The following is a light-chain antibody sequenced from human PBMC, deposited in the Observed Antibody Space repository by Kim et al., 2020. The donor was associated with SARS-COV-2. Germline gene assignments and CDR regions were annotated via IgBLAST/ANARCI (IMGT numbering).Light chain of an antibody. CDR2: FDS. Sequence: APGKKASITCGGNNIGSKSVHWYQQKPGQAPVLVIYFDSDRPSGIPERFSGSNSGNTATLTISRVEAGDEADYYCQVWDRSSDHVIFGGGTQLTVL. J-gene: IGLJ2*01. CDR3: QVWDRSSDHVI. CDR1: NIGSKS. V-gene: IGLV3-21*04.